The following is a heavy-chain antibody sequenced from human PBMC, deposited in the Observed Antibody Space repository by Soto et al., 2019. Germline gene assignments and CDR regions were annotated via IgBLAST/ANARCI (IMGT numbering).Heavy chain of an antibody. CDR3: ARLVVVVAATQYYYYGMDV. CDR2: ISAYNGNT. V-gene: IGHV1-18*01. CDR1: GYTFTSYG. Sequence: VKVSCKASGYTFTSYGISWVRQAPGQGLEWMGWISAYNGNTNYAQKLQSRGTMTTDTSTSTAYMELRSLRSDDTAVYYCARLVVVVAATQYYYYGMDVWGQGTSVTVSS. D-gene: IGHD2-15*01. J-gene: IGHJ6*02.